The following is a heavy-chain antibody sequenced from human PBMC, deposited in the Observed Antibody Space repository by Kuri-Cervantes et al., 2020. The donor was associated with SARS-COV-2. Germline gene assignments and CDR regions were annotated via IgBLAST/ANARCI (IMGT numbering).Heavy chain of an antibody. J-gene: IGHJ4*02. CDR2: ISYDGNNK. D-gene: IGHD2-21*01. CDR3: AKAFCGGDCREVSYLDF. Sequence: GESLKISCAVSGFTFTSHAMHWVRQAPGSGLEWVALISYDGNNKFYADSVKGRFTISRDNSKNTLYLQMNSLRAEDTAVYYCAKAFCGGDCREVSYLDFWGQGTLVTVSS. V-gene: IGHV3-30*18. CDR1: GFTFTSHA.